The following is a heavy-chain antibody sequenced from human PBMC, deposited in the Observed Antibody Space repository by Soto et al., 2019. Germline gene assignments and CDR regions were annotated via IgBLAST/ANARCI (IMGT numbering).Heavy chain of an antibody. CDR1: GFTFNNYY. CDR3: GRGFGGTH. Sequence: HPGGSLRPSCAASGFTFNNYYMVWVRQAPGRGLEWVANINQDGSAKYYVDSVKGRFTISRDNAKSSLYLQINSLRAEDTATYYCGRGFGGTHWGQGSLVTV. CDR2: INQDGSAK. V-gene: IGHV3-7*05. D-gene: IGHD2-15*01. J-gene: IGHJ4*02.